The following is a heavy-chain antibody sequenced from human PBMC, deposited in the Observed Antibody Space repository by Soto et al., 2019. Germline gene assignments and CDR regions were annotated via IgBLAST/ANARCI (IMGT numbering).Heavy chain of an antibody. Sequence: SETLSLTCTVSGGSISSYYWSWIRQPPGKGLEWIGYIYYSGSTNYNPSLKSRVTISVDTSKNQFSLKLSSVTAADTAVYYCARRGWGGDYSMVYWGQGTLVTVSS. D-gene: IGHD4-4*01. CDR3: ARRGWGGDYSMVY. V-gene: IGHV4-59*08. CDR1: GGSISSYY. CDR2: IYYSGST. J-gene: IGHJ4*02.